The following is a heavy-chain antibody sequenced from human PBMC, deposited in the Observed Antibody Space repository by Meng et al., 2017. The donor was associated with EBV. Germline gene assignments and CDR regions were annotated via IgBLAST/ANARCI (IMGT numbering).Heavy chain of an antibody. CDR3: ARDVYGSGTYRSDP. CDR2: MNPDSGDT. V-gene: IGHV1-8*01. CDR1: GYTFTRYD. J-gene: IGHJ5*02. D-gene: IGHD3-10*01. Sequence: QVQLVQSGAEVKKPGASVNVSCKASGYTFTRYDINWVRQAPGQGLEWMGWMNPDSGDTGYAQKFQGRVTMTRDTSINTAYMDLSNLKSEDTALYCCARDVYGSGTYRSDPWGQGTLVTVSS.